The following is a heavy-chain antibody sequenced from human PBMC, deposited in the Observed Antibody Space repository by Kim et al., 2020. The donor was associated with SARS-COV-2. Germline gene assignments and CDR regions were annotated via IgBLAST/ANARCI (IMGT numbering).Heavy chain of an antibody. Sequence: QKFQERVTITRDMSTSTAYMELSSLRSEDTAVYYCAADDYYYGSGSYFGYWGQGTLVTVSS. V-gene: IGHV1-58*01. CDR3: AADDYYYGSGSYFGY. J-gene: IGHJ4*02. D-gene: IGHD3-10*01.